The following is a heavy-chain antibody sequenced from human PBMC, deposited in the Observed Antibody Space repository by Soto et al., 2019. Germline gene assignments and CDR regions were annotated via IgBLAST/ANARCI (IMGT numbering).Heavy chain of an antibody. CDR2: ISSNGGST. V-gene: IGHV3-64*01. Sequence: GGSLRLSCAASGFTFSSYAMHWVRQAPGKGLEYVSAISSNGGSTDYANSVKGRFTISRDNSKNTLYLQMGSLRAEDMAVYFCARDLGAYAFDIWGQGTMVTVSS. D-gene: IGHD1-26*01. CDR3: ARDLGAYAFDI. CDR1: GFTFSSYA. J-gene: IGHJ3*02.